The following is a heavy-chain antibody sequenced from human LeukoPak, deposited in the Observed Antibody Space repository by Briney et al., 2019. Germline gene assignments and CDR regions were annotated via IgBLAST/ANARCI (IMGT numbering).Heavy chain of an antibody. Sequence: GGSLRLSCAASGFILSDYNMNWVRQAPGKGLEWVSFITISGTYITYADSVKGRFTISRDNAKNSLYLQMNSLRAEDTAVYYCTRDLSATARAYDYWGQGTLVTVST. V-gene: IGHV3-21*01. CDR3: TRDLSATARAYDY. J-gene: IGHJ4*02. CDR1: GFILSDYN. CDR2: ITISGTYI. D-gene: IGHD1-26*01.